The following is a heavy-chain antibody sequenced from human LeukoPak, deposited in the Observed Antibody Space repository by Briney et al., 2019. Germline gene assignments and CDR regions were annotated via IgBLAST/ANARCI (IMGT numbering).Heavy chain of an antibody. D-gene: IGHD6-13*01. CDR1: GGSISSSVYY. V-gene: IGHV4-39*07. J-gene: IGHJ4*02. CDR2: IFYSGST. CDR3: ARDGREAAAGIGY. Sequence: SETLSLTCTVSGGSISSSVYYWGWIRQPPGKGLEWIGNIFYSGSTYYSPSLKSRVTISLDTSRNQFSLKLSSVTAADTAVYYCARDGREAAAGIGYWGQGTLVTVSS.